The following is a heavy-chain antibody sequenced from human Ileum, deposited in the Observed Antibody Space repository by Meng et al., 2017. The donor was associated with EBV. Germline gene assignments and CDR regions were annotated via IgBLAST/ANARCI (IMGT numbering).Heavy chain of an antibody. D-gene: IGHD6-19*01. CDR3: ARGARLAPFDY. J-gene: IGHJ4*02. CDR2: TYYRSKWYN. Sequence: QVQLQQSGPGLVQPSQTLSLTWSISGDSVSTNSAAWHWIRQSPSRGLEWLGRTYYRSKWYNEYAVSVKSRITINADTSKNQFSLQLNSVTPEDTAVYYCARGARLAPFDYWGQGTLVTVSS. CDR1: GDSVSTNSAA. V-gene: IGHV6-1*01.